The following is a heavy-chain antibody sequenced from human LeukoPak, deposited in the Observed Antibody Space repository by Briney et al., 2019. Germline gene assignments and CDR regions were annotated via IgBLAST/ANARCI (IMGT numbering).Heavy chain of an antibody. V-gene: IGHV4-59*01. CDR3: ARDRRYCSGGNCYLHYFDS. CDR2: IHYTGTT. J-gene: IGHJ4*02. D-gene: IGHD2-15*01. Sequence: PSETLSLTCTVSGGSISSYYWSWIRRSPGQGLEWIGYIHYTGTTNYSPSFKGRVTISVDTSKNQFSLKLNSVSAADTAVYYCARDRRYCSGGNCYLHYFDSWGQGTLVTVSS. CDR1: GGSISSYY.